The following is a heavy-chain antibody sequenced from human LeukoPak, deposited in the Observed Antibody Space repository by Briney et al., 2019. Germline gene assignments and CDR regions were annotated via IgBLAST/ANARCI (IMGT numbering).Heavy chain of an antibody. Sequence: ASVKVSCKASGYTFTSYGISWVRQAPGQGLEWMGGIIPIFGTANYAQKFQGRVTITADESTSTAYMELSSLRSEDTAVYYCARTPVGFGGYFDYWGQGTLVTVSS. CDR2: IIPIFGTA. J-gene: IGHJ4*02. V-gene: IGHV1-69*13. D-gene: IGHD3-10*01. CDR3: ARTPVGFGGYFDY. CDR1: GYTFTSYG.